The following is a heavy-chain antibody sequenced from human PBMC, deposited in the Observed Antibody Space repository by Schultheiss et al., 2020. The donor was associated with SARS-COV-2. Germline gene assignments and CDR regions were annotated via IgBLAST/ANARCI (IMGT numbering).Heavy chain of an antibody. V-gene: IGHV4-39*01. J-gene: IGHJ5*02. CDR1: GGSISSSSYY. D-gene: IGHD1-1*01. Sequence: SETLSLTCTVSGGSISSSSYYWGWIRQPPGKGLEWIGSIYYSGSTYYNPSLKSRVTISVDTSKNQFSLKLSFVTAADTAVYYCARRHNWNNGFDPWGQGTLVTVSS. CDR3: ARRHNWNNGFDP. CDR2: IYYSGST.